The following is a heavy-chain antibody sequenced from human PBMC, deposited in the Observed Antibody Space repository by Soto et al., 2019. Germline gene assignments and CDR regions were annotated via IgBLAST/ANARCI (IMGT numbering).Heavy chain of an antibody. J-gene: IGHJ5*02. V-gene: IGHV2-26*01. CDR2: IFSNDEK. CDR3: ARIERITMVRGVYNWFDP. D-gene: IGHD3-10*01. CDR1: VFSLSNARMG. Sequence: QVTLKESGPVLVKPTETLTLTCTVSVFSLSNARMGVRWIRQPPGKALEWLAHIFSNDEKSYSTSLNSRLTISKDTSKSQVVLTMTNMDPVDTATYYCARIERITMVRGVYNWFDPWGQGTLVTVSS.